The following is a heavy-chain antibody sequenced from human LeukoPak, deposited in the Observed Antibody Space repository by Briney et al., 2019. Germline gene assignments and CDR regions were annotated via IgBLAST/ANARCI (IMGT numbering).Heavy chain of an antibody. Sequence: SETLSLTCAVYGGSFSGYYWGWIRPPPGKGLEWIASIYYSASTYYNPSPKSRVTTSVDTSKNQSSLKLSSVTAADTAVYYCARRRGGYPFDYWGQGTLVTVSS. CDR2: IYYSAST. V-gene: IGHV4-39*01. CDR1: GGSFSGYY. J-gene: IGHJ4*02. CDR3: ARRRGGYPFDY. D-gene: IGHD2-15*01.